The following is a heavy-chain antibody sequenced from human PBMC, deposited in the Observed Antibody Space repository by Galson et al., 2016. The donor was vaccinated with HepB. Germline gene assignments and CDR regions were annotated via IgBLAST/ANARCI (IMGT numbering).Heavy chain of an antibody. Sequence: SLRLSCAASGFTFSNFCVNWVRQAPGKGLEWVSSICSGSSPYIYYAKSVKGRFTISRDDSKNSLYLQMNSLRAEDTGVYYCAILRRHWYVDIWGRGALVTASS. J-gene: IGHJ2*01. D-gene: IGHD4-17*01. CDR2: ICSGSSPYI. V-gene: IGHV3-21*01. CDR1: GFTFSNFC. CDR3: AILRRHWYVDI.